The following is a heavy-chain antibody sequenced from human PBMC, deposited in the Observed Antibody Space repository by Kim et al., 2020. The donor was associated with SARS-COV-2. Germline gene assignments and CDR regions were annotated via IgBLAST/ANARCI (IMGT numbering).Heavy chain of an antibody. D-gene: IGHD3-10*01. CDR3: ASRIKAPVWGVVPYHYYYYSIDV. Sequence: GGSLRLSCVGSGSTFSNYAMHWVRQAPGKGLEWMAFIRYDGIMKNYADSVNGRFIISRDNSKNTLYLQMNSLRPEDTAVYYCASRIKAPVWGVVPYHYYYYSIDVWGQGTTVIVSS. CDR2: IRYDGIMK. CDR1: GSTFSNYA. V-gene: IGHV3-30*02. J-gene: IGHJ6*02.